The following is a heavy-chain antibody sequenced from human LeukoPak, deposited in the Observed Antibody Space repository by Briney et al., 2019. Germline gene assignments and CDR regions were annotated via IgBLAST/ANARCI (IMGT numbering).Heavy chain of an antibody. CDR3: ARDRIGEHYYYYGMDV. Sequence: SETLSLTCTVSGGSISSYYWSWIRQPPGKGLEWIGYIYYSGSTNYNPSLKSRVTISVGTSKNQFSLKLSSVTAADTAVYYCARDRIGEHYYYYGMDVWGQGTTVTVSS. CDR1: GGSISSYY. CDR2: IYYSGST. J-gene: IGHJ6*02. D-gene: IGHD3-10*01. V-gene: IGHV4-59*01.